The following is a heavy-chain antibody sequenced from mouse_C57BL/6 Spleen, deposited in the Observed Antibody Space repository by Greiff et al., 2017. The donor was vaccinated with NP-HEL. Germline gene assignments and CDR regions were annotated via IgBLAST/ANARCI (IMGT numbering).Heavy chain of an antibody. J-gene: IGHJ4*01. CDR1: GFTFSSYA. CDR3: ARDYDYDGHYYAMDY. Sequence: EVKLMESGGGLVKPGGSLKLSCAASGFTFSSYAMSWVRQTPEKRLEWVATISDGGSYTYYPDNVKGRFTISRDNAKNNLYLQMSHLKSEDTAMYYCARDYDYDGHYYAMDYWGQGTSVTVSS. D-gene: IGHD2-4*01. V-gene: IGHV5-4*01. CDR2: ISDGGSYT.